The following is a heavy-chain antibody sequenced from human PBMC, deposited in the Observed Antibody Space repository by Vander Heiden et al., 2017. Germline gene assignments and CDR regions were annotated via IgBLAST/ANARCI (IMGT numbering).Heavy chain of an antibody. Sequence: QVQLVQSGAEVKKPGSSVKVSCKASGGTFSSYAISWVRQAPGQGLEWMGGIIPIFGTAHYAQKFQGRVTITADESTSTAYMELSSLRSEDTAVYYCARDRLSSWDYGGNSYFDYWGQGTLVTVSS. V-gene: IGHV1-69*01. J-gene: IGHJ4*02. D-gene: IGHD4-17*01. CDR2: IIPIFGTA. CDR3: ARDRLSSWDYGGNSYFDY. CDR1: GGTFSSYA.